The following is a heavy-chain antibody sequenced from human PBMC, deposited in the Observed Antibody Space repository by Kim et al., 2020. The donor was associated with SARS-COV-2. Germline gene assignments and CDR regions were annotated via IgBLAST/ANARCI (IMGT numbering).Heavy chain of an antibody. V-gene: IGHV3-7*01. CDR3: ARNPGVLGNFDWLLMSRSGYYYGMDV. J-gene: IGHJ6*02. CDR1: GFTFSSYW. CDR2: IKQDGSEK. D-gene: IGHD3-9*01. Sequence: GGSLRLSCAASGFTFSSYWMSWVRQAPGKGLEWVANIKQDGSEKYYVDSVKGRFTISRDNAKNSLYLQMNSLRAEDTAVYYCARNPGVLGNFDWLLMSRSGYYYGMDVWGQGTTVTVSS.